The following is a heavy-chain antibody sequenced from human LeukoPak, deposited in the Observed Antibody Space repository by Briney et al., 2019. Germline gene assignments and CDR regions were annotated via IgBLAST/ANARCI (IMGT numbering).Heavy chain of an antibody. CDR2: IGTAGDT. J-gene: IGHJ4*02. CDR3: AKDRSGTPEFFDY. V-gene: IGHV3-13*01. CDR1: GFTFSSYD. D-gene: IGHD3-10*01. Sequence: GGSLRLSCAASGFTFSSYDMHWVRQATGKGLEWVSAIGTAGDTYYPGSVKGRFTISRDNSKNTLYLQMNSLRAEDTAVYYCAKDRSGTPEFFDYWGQGTLVTVSS.